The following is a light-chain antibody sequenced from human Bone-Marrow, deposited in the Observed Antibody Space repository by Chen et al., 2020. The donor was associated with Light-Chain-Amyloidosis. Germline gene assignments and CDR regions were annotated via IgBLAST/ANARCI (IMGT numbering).Light chain of an antibody. Sequence: QSALTQPASVSGSPGQSITISCTGTSSDVGGDNHVSWYQQHPDNAPKLMIYEVTNRPSWVPDRFSGSTSANTASLTISGLQTEDEADYFCSSYTITNALVFGSGTRVTVL. CDR1: SSDVGGDNH. V-gene: IGLV2-14*01. CDR2: EVT. J-gene: IGLJ1*01. CDR3: SSYTITNALV.